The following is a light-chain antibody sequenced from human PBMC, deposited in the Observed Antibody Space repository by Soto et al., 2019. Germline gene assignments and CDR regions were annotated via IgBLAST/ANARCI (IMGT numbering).Light chain of an antibody. CDR1: SGSIAINY. CDR2: EDN. CDR3: QSYDSSNYVV. J-gene: IGLJ2*01. Sequence: NFMLTQPHSVSESPGKTVTISCTRSSGSIAINYVQWYQQRPGSAPTTVIYEDNQRASGVPDRFSGSIDSSSNSASLTISGLKTEDEADYYCQSYDSSNYVVFGGGTKLTVL. V-gene: IGLV6-57*04.